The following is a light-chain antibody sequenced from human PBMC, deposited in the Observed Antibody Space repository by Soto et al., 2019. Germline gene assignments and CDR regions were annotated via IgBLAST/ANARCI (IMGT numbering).Light chain of an antibody. CDR2: GAS. V-gene: IGKV3-20*01. J-gene: IGKJ1*01. CDR3: QQYGSSPRT. Sequence: EIVLTQSPGTLSLSPGETATLSCRASQTISNTYLAWYQQKPGQAPRRLIYGASTRATGIPGRFSGSGSGTDFTLTVNRLEPEDFAVYYCQQYGSSPRTFGQGTKVEI. CDR1: QTISNTY.